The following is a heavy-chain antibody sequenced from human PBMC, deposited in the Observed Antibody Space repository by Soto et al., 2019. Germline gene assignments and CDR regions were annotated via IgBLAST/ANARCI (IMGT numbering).Heavy chain of an antibody. CDR2: ISGSGGTT. V-gene: IGHV3-23*01. CDR3: AKDRNYGSGTYSDSYLDY. CDR1: GFTFNSYA. Sequence: EVQLLESGGGLVQPGGSLRLSCGGSGFTFNSYAMTWVRQAPGKGLEWVSAISGSGGTTYYANSVKGRFTISRDQSKDTLYLQMNSLIAEDTAIYYCAKDRNYGSGTYSDSYLDYWGQGTLVTVSS. D-gene: IGHD3-10*01. J-gene: IGHJ4*02.